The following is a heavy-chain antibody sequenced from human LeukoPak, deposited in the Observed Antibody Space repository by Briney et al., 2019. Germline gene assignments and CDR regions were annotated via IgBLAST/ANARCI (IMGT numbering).Heavy chain of an antibody. D-gene: IGHD5-18*01. J-gene: IGHJ6*02. Sequence: PGGSLRLSCAASGFTFSSYSMNWVRQAPGKGLEWVSSISSSSSYIYYADSVKGRFTISRDNAKNSLYLQMNSLRAEDTAVYYCARDREVDTAMVTVVVYYHYGMDVWGQGTTVTVSS. CDR1: GFTFSSYS. V-gene: IGHV3-21*01. CDR3: ARDREVDTAMVTVVVYYHYGMDV. CDR2: ISSSSSYI.